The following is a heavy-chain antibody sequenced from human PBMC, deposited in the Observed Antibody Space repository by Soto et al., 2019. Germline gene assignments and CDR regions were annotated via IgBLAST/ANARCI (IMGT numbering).Heavy chain of an antibody. CDR2: IYSSGAT. D-gene: IGHD1-26*01. V-gene: IGHV4-31*02. Sequence: PSETLSLTCSVSGASVSSGGYFWTWIRQLPGKGLGWIGYIYSSGATHYNPSLKSRVTISVDTSKNQLSLKLSSVTAADTAVYYCARNSGSPDGWFDPWGQGTLVTVSS. CDR3: ARNSGSPDGWFDP. CDR1: GASVSSGGYF. J-gene: IGHJ5*02.